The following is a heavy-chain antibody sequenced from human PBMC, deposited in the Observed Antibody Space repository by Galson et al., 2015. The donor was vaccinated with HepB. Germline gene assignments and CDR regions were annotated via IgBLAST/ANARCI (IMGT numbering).Heavy chain of an antibody. J-gene: IGHJ4*02. CDR2: ISYDGSNK. D-gene: IGHD6-19*01. V-gene: IGHV3-30*18. Sequence: SLRLSCAASGFTFSSYGMHWVRQAPGKGLEWVAVISYDGSNKYYADSVKGRFTISRDNSKNTLYLQMNSLRAEDTAVYYCAKDGGRQWPYFDYWGQGTLVTVSS. CDR3: AKDGGRQWPYFDY. CDR1: GFTFSSYG.